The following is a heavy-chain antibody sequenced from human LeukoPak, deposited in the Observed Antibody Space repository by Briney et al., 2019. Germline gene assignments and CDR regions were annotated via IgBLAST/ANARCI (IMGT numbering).Heavy chain of an antibody. J-gene: IGHJ5*02. CDR1: GYTFTNYA. CDR2: INAGNGNT. V-gene: IGHV1-3*03. CDR3: TRGETPGSYYRS. Sequence: GASVKFSCKASGYTFTNYAMHWVRQAPGQRLEWIGWINAGNGNTQYSQEFQGRVTITRDTSASTAYMEVRSLRSEDVAVYYCTRGETPGSYYRSWGQGTLVTVSS. D-gene: IGHD3-10*01.